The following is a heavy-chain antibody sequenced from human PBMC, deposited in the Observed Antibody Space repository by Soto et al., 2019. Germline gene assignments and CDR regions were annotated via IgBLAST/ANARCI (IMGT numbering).Heavy chain of an antibody. V-gene: IGHV3-30-3*01. Sequence: GGSLRLSCAASGFTFSRYAMHWVRQAPGKGLEWVAVISYDGSNKYYADSVKGRFTISRDNSKNTLYLQMNSLRAEDTAVYYCARAFNGYCSSTSCHPTDYWGQGTLVTVSS. CDR2: ISYDGSNK. CDR1: GFTFSRYA. J-gene: IGHJ4*02. CDR3: ARAFNGYCSSTSCHPTDY. D-gene: IGHD2-2*01.